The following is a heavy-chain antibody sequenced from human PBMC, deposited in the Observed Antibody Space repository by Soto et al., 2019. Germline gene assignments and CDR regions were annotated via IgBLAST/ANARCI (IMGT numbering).Heavy chain of an antibody. CDR3: ARRYGRNFED. V-gene: IGHV4-59*01. Sequence: SETLSLTCTVSGVSIISYYWSWIRQPPWKGLEWIGYIYYSGSTNYNPSLKSRVTISVDTSRNQFSLKLTSVTAADTAVYYCARRYGRNFEDRGQGPRVTVAS. CDR2: IYYSGST. CDR1: GVSIISYY. D-gene: IGHD2-15*01. J-gene: IGHJ4*02.